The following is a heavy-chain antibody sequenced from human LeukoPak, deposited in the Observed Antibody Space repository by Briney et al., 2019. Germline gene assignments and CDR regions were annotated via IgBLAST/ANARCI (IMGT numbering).Heavy chain of an antibody. J-gene: IGHJ5*02. CDR2: ISYDGSNK. V-gene: IGHV3-30*04. CDR1: GFTFSSYA. CDR3: ARDPAAGTRSYNWFDP. D-gene: IGHD6-13*01. Sequence: PGGSLRLSCAASGFTFSSYAMHWVRQAPGKGLEWVAVISYDGSNKYYADSVKGRFTISRDNSKNTLYVQMNSLRAEDTAVYYCARDPAAGTRSYNWFDPWGQGTLVTVSS.